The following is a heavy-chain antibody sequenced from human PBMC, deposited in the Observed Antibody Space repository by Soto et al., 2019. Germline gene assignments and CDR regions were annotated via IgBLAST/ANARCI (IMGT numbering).Heavy chain of an antibody. V-gene: IGHV4-34*01. J-gene: IGHJ6*02. Sequence: PSETLSLTCAVSGGSFSGYYWTWIRQPPGTGLEWIGEINHSGSTNYNPSLMSRGTISVDTAKNQFSLTLSSVSPADTAIYFCGSYTSNYYCGMGVWGQGSSV. CDR3: GSYTSNYYCGMGV. D-gene: IGHD2-2*02. CDR1: GGSFSGYY. CDR2: INHSGST.